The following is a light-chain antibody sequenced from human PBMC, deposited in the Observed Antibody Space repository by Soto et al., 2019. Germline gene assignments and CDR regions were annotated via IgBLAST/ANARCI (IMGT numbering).Light chain of an antibody. CDR1: QSVSSSY. Sequence: EIVLTQSPGTLSLSPGERATLSCRASQSVSSSYLAWYQQKPGQAPRLLIYGASNRASGIPCRFSGSGSGTDFTLTISRLEPEDFAVYYCQQLGRSPLTFGGGTKVEIK. CDR3: QQLGRSPLT. CDR2: GAS. V-gene: IGKV3-20*01. J-gene: IGKJ4*01.